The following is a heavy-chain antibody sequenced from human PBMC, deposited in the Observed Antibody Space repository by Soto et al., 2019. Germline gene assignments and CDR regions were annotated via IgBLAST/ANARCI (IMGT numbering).Heavy chain of an antibody. D-gene: IGHD1-20*01. Sequence: PGGSLRLSCVASGFVFKNYEMNWVRQAPGKGLEWISYISNSGNTIYAADSMRGRFTISRDNAKNSLFLQMNGLRADDTAVYYCARDIDNRDYYYGLDVWGQGTTVTVSS. CDR3: ARDIDNRDYYYGLDV. CDR2: ISNSGNTI. V-gene: IGHV3-48*03. CDR1: GFVFKNYE. J-gene: IGHJ6*02.